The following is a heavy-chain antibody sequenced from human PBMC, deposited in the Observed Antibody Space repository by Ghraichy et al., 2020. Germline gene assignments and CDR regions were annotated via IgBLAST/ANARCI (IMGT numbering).Heavy chain of an antibody. Sequence: ESLNISCNVSADSIITSDYYWGWIRQPPGKGLEWIASIYYTGSTFYNPSLKSRVSPSVDRARNQFSLRLTSVTAADTAVYYCARQSRHEAYTDFDSWGQGILVSVSS. V-gene: IGHV4-39*01. CDR3: ARQSRHEAYTDFDS. J-gene: IGHJ4*02. CDR1: ADSIITSDYY. D-gene: IGHD1-1*01. CDR2: IYYTGST.